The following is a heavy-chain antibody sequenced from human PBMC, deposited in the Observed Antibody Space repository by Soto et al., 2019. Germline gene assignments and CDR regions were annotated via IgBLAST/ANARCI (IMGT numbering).Heavy chain of an antibody. D-gene: IGHD1-26*01. J-gene: IGHJ6*02. Sequence: QVQLVQSGAEVKKPGASVKVSCKASGYTFTTYALHWGRQAPGQRPEWMGWINPASGHTKYSKKFQDRVTITRDTSASTGYMELSSLRSDDTAVYYCGRSVVGATGEILYNAMDVWGQGTTVTVSS. CDR2: INPASGHT. CDR3: GRSVVGATGEILYNAMDV. V-gene: IGHV1-3*01. CDR1: GYTFTTYA.